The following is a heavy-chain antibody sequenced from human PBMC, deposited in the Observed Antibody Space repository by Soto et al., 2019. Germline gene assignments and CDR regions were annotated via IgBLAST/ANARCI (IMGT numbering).Heavy chain of an antibody. CDR3: ANSGSFFRPSIGYFDY. Sequence: ASVKVSCKASGYTFSDYYIHWVRQAPGQGLEWMGWINPNSGGTKYAPKFQGRVTMTRDTSITTAYMEMSRLSSDDTAVYYCANSGSFFRPSIGYFDYWGQGTIVTVSS. V-gene: IGHV1-2*02. J-gene: IGHJ4*02. D-gene: IGHD1-26*01. CDR1: GYTFSDYY. CDR2: INPNSGGT.